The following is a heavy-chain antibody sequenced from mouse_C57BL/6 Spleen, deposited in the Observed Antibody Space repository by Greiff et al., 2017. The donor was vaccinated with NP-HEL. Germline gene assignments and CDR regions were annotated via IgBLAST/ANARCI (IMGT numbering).Heavy chain of an antibody. D-gene: IGHD1-1*01. J-gene: IGHJ2*01. CDR2: IYPGSGST. V-gene: IGHV1-55*01. CDR3: ARRGGSSRDYFDY. Sequence: QVQLKQPGAELVKPGASVKMSCKASGYTFTSYWITWVKQRPGQGLEWIGDIYPGSGSTNYNEKFKSKATLTVDTSSSTAYMQLSSLTSEDSAVYYCARRGGSSRDYFDYWGQGTTLTVSS. CDR1: GYTFTSYW.